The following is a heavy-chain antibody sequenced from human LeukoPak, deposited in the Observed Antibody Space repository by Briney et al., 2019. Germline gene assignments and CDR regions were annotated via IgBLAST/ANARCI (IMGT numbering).Heavy chain of an antibody. D-gene: IGHD6-13*01. CDR2: ISGSGDST. CDR3: AKRGIAAGVRGSYFDY. CDR1: GFTFNNYA. J-gene: IGHJ4*02. Sequence: GGSLRLSCEASGFTFNNYAMSWVRQAPGKGLAWVSVISGSGDSTYYADSVKGRFTISRDNSNNTLYLQMNSLRAEETAVYYCAKRGIAAGVRGSYFDYWGQGTLVTVSS. V-gene: IGHV3-23*01.